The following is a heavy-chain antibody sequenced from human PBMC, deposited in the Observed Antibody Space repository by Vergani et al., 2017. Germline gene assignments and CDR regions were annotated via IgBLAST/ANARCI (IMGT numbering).Heavy chain of an antibody. CDR2: INHSGST. J-gene: IGHJ6*03. V-gene: IGHV4-34*01. CDR1: GFTFSGYY. Sequence: QVQLVESGGGLVKPGGSLRLSCAASGFTFSGYYWSWIRKPPGKGLEWIGEINHSGSTNYNPSLKSRVTISVDTSKNQFSLKLSSVTAADTAVYYCARNRRSSTGYYYYMDVWGKGTTVTVSS. CDR3: ARNRRSSTGYYYYMDV.